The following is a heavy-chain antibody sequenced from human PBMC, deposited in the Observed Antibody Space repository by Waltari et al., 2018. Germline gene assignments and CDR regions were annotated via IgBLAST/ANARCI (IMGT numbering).Heavy chain of an antibody. J-gene: IGHJ4*02. CDR3: AREGGVGATGRYYFDY. CDR2: IIPIVGRA. V-gene: IGHV1-69*12. Sequence: QVQLVQSGAEVKKPGSSVKVSCKASGGTFSSYAISWVRQAPGQGLEWMGVIIPIVGRANYAQKCQGRVTITADESTRTAYMELSSLRYEDTAVYDCAREGGVGATGRYYFDYWGQGTLVTVSS. CDR1: GGTFSSYA. D-gene: IGHD1-26*01.